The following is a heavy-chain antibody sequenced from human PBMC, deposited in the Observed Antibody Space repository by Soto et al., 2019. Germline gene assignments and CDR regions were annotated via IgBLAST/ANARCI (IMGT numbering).Heavy chain of an antibody. Sequence: SETLSLTCTVSGDSINNYYWSWIRQPPGKRLEWIGYIYYTGSPTYNPSLESRVTISVDTSKNQFSLKLSSVTAADTAVYYCARVDRGYSYGYRHYYYGMDVWGQGTTVTVSS. CDR3: ARVDRGYSYGYRHYYYGMDV. CDR1: GDSINNYY. J-gene: IGHJ6*02. CDR2: IYYTGSP. D-gene: IGHD5-18*01. V-gene: IGHV4-59*12.